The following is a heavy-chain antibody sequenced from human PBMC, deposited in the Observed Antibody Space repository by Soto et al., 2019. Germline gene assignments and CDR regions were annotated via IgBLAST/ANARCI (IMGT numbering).Heavy chain of an antibody. CDR3: AKGALWSGELLYMDS. CDR1: GYTFTSYA. Sequence: GASVKVSCKASGYTFTSYAMHWVRQAPGQRLEWMGWINAGNGNTKYSQKFQGRVTITRDTSASTAYMELSSLRSEDTAVYYCAKGALWSGELLYMDSLGEGTPVSVSS. D-gene: IGHD3-10*01. J-gene: IGHJ4*02. V-gene: IGHV1-3*01. CDR2: INAGNGNT.